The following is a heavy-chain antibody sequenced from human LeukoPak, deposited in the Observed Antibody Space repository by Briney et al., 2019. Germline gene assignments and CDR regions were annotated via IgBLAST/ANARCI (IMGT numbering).Heavy chain of an antibody. Sequence: SETLSLTCTVSGGSISSYYWSWIRQPPGKGLEWIGYIYYSGSTNYKSSLKSRVTISVDTSKNQFSLKLSSVTAADTAVYYCARDRPAAAHYFDYWGQGTLVTVSS. CDR2: IYYSGST. V-gene: IGHV4-59*12. D-gene: IGHD2-2*01. CDR1: GGSISSYY. CDR3: ARDRPAAAHYFDY. J-gene: IGHJ4*02.